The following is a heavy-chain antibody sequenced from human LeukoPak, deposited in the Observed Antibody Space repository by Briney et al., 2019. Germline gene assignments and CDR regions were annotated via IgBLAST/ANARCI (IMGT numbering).Heavy chain of an antibody. D-gene: IGHD6-25*01. V-gene: IGHV1-2*02. Sequence: ASVKVSCTASGYTFTAHHLHWVRRAPGQGLEWMGWVHPNSGGTNYAQKFQGRVTMTRDTSASTAYMELNTLRFDDTAVYYCTCGRGFNYDYWGQGTLVSVSS. J-gene: IGHJ4*02. CDR3: TCGRGFNYDY. CDR1: GYTFTAHH. CDR2: VHPNSGGT.